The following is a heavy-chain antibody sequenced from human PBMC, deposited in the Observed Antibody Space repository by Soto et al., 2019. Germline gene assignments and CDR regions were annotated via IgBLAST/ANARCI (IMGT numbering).Heavy chain of an antibody. J-gene: IGHJ4*02. V-gene: IGHV4-34*01. CDR3: ATLLPPMRAGTTKDDC. CDR1: GGSFSGYY. Sequence: SETLSLTCAVYGGSFSGYYWSWIRQPPGKGLEWIGEINHSGSTNYNPSLKSRVTISVDTSKNQFSLKLSSVTAADTAVYYCATLLPPMRAGTTKDDCCGQGILVTV. D-gene: IGHD1-7*01. CDR2: INHSGST.